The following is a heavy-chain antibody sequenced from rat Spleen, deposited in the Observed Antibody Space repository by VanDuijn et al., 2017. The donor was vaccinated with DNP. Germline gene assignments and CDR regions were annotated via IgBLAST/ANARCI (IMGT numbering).Heavy chain of an antibody. Sequence: EVQLVESGGGLVQPGNSLKLSCAASGFTFNDYNLAWVRQAPEKGLEWVATNAYEGSSTYYGDSVEGRFIISRDNAKSTLYLQMDSLRSEETATYYCTRHGEVHLRYAMDAWGQGTSVTVSS. CDR2: NAYEGSST. V-gene: IGHV5S10*01. CDR1: GFTFNDYN. CDR3: TRHGEVHLRYAMDA. D-gene: IGHD1-5*01. J-gene: IGHJ4*01.